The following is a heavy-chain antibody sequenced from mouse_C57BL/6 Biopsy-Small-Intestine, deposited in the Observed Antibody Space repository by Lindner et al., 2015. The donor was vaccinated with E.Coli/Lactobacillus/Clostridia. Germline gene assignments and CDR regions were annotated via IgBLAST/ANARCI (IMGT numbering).Heavy chain of an antibody. V-gene: IGHV1-42*01. CDR1: GYSFTGYY. CDR3: ARSFYGSFDY. J-gene: IGHJ2*01. Sequence: QESGPELVKPGASVKISCKASGYSFTGYYMNWVKQSPEKSLEWIGEINPNTGGTTYNQKFKAKATLTVDKSSSTAYMQLKSLTSEDSAVYYCARSFYGSFDYWGQGTTLTVSS. CDR2: INPNTGGT. D-gene: IGHD1-1*01.